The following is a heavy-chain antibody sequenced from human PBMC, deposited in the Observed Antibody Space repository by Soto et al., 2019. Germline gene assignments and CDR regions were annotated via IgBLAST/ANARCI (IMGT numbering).Heavy chain of an antibody. CDR3: ATLGVTAG. CDR2: ITWNGGST. Sequence: GGSLRLSCAASGFTFNDYTMHWVRQAPGKGLEWVSLITWNGGSTYYADPVKGRFTISRDNSKNSLYLQMNSLRTEDTALYYCATLGVTAGWGQGTLVTVSS. J-gene: IGHJ4*02. CDR1: GFTFNDYT. D-gene: IGHD2-21*02. V-gene: IGHV3-43*01.